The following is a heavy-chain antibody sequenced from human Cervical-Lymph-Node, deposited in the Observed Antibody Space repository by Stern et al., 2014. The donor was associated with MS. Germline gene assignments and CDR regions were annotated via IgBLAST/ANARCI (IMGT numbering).Heavy chain of an antibody. J-gene: IGHJ4*02. D-gene: IGHD6-13*01. CDR2: IYYSGST. V-gene: IGHV4-59*01. CDR1: GGSISSYY. CDR3: AREALAAGGLDY. Sequence: QVQLQESGPGLVKPSETLSLTCTVSGGSISSYYWSWIRQPPGKGLEWIGYIYYSGSTNYKPSLKSRVTISVDTSKNQFSLKLSSVTAADTAVYYCAREALAAGGLDYWGQGTLVTVSS.